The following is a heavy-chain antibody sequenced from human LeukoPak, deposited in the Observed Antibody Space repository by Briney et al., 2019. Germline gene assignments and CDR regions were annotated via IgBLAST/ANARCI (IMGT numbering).Heavy chain of an antibody. Sequence: PSETLSLTCTVSGGSISSYYWSWMRQPPGKGLEWIGYIYYSGSTNYNPSLKSRVTISVDTSKNQFSLKLSSVTAADTAVYYCARCSGYCTRGLFHSYYYMDVWGRGTTVTVSS. CDR3: ARCSGYCTRGLFHSYYYMDV. J-gene: IGHJ6*03. CDR2: IYYSGST. D-gene: IGHD2-8*01. V-gene: IGHV4-59*01. CDR1: GGSISSYY.